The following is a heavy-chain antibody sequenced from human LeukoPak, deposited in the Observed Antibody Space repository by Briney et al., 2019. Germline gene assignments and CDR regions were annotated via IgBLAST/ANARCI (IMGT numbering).Heavy chain of an antibody. CDR3: AKSFGPVIAAAGTGAD. V-gene: IGHV3-23*01. J-gene: IGHJ4*02. CDR2: ISGSGVNT. Sequence: GGSLRLSCAASGFTFRSYAMNWVRQAPGKGLEWVSVISGSGVNTYYADSVTGRFTISRDNSKNTLYLQMNSLRAEDTAVYYCAKSFGPVIAAAGTGADWGQGILVTVSS. CDR1: GFTFRSYA. D-gene: IGHD6-13*01.